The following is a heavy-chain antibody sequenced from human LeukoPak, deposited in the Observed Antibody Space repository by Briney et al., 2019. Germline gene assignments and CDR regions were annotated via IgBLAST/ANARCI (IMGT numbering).Heavy chain of an antibody. Sequence: ASVKVSCKASGYTFTSYHMHWVRQAPGQGVEWMAIIHPSDDSPTYAQNFQGRVTTTSDTSTSTVYMELSSLNFEDTAVYYCARDSSKWAIDYWGQGTLVTVSS. CDR3: ARDSSKWAIDY. V-gene: IGHV1-46*01. D-gene: IGHD1-26*01. J-gene: IGHJ4*02. CDR1: GYTFTSYH. CDR2: IHPSDDSP.